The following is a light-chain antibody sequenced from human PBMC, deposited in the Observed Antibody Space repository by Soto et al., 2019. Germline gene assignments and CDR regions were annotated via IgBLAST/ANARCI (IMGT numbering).Light chain of an antibody. J-gene: IGKJ1*01. CDR3: QQYGSSQS. CDR1: QSVSSNY. CDR2: GAS. V-gene: IGKV3-20*01. Sequence: EIVLTQSPGTLSLSPGERATLSCRASQSVSSNYLAWYQQKPGQAPRLLIYGASSRATGIPDRFSGSGSGTDFTLTISSLEPEDFAVYYCQQYGSSQSFGQGTKVVIK.